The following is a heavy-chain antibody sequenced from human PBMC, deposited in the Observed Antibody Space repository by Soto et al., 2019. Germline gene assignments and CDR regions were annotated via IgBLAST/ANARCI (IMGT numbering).Heavy chain of an antibody. V-gene: IGHV4-39*01. CDR3: AKKSDAASSKPPDS. Sequence: QLQLQQPGPGQVKPSETLSLTCTVSGGPTSSSSYYWGWIRQPPGKGLEWIASIYNSGTTSYNPSLKSRATISLDTSKTPLSLRLSSVTVADTAVYYCAKKSDAASSKPPDSWGQGTLVTVSS. CDR1: GGPTSSSSYY. J-gene: IGHJ4*02. CDR2: IYNSGTT. D-gene: IGHD6-25*01.